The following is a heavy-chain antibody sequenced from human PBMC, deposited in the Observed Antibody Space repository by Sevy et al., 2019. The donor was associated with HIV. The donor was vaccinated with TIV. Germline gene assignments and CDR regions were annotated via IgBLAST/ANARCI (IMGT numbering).Heavy chain of an antibody. CDR3: AKVLARGVAVAGTAWGMDV. V-gene: IGHV3-48*03. J-gene: IGHJ6*02. Sequence: GGSLRLSCVASGFTFSSYEMNWVRQAPGKGLEWVSYISNSGTSMYYSDSVKGRFTISRDNARNSLYLQMNSLRAEDTAVYYCAKVLARGVAVAGTAWGMDVWGQGTTVTVSS. D-gene: IGHD6-19*01. CDR2: ISNSGTSM. CDR1: GFTFSSYE.